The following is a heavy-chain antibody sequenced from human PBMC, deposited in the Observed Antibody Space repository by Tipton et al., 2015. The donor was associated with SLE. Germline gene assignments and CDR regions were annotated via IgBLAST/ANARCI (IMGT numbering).Heavy chain of an antibody. CDR1: GFTFSSYA. D-gene: IGHD6-6*01. J-gene: IGHJ2*01. CDR3: ARDLSQYSSSPGYFDL. CDR2: ISYDGSNK. Sequence: RSLRLSCAASGFTFSSYAMHWVRQAPGKGLEWVAGISYDGSNKYYADSVKGRFTISRDNSKNTLYLQMNSLRAEDTAVYYCARDLSQYSSSPGYFDLWGRGTLVTVSS. V-gene: IGHV3-30*04.